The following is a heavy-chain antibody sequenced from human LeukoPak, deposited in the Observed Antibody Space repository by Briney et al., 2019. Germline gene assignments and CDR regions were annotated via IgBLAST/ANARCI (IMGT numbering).Heavy chain of an antibody. D-gene: IGHD2-2*01. CDR1: GGSISSRSYY. J-gene: IGHJ4*02. CDR3: ARGLGYCSSTSCSVFDY. Sequence: SVTLSLTCTVSGGSISSRSYYWDWIRQPPGNGLEWIGSIYYRGSTYYNPSLKSRVTISVDTSKNQVSLKLSSVTAADTAVHYCARGLGYCSSTSCSVFDYWGQGTLVTVSS. V-gene: IGHV4-39*07. CDR2: IYYRGST.